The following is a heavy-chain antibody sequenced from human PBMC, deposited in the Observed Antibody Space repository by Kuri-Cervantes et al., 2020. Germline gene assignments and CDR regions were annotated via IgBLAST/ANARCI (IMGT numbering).Heavy chain of an antibody. Sequence: SVKVSCKASGGTLSSYAISWVRQDPGQGLEWMGGVIPIFGTANYAQKFQGRVTIIADESTSTAYMELSSLRSEDTAVYYCARDAAARSGSYWCDYWGQGTLVTVSS. CDR3: ARDAAARSGSYWCDY. CDR1: GGTLSSYA. CDR2: VIPIFGTA. D-gene: IGHD1-26*01. V-gene: IGHV1-69*13. J-gene: IGHJ4*02.